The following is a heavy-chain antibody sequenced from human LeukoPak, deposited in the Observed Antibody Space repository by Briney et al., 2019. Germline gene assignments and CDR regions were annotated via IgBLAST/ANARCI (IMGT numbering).Heavy chain of an antibody. D-gene: IGHD3-10*01. CDR1: GFTFSSYA. V-gene: IGHV3-7*01. Sequence: TGGSLRLSCAASGFTFSSYAMSWVRQAPGKGLEWVANIKQGGSEKYYVDSVKGRFTISRDNAKNSLYLQMKSLRAEDTAVYYCARDNMVRGVIGAFDIWGQGTMVTVSS. J-gene: IGHJ3*02. CDR2: IKQGGSEK. CDR3: ARDNMVRGVIGAFDI.